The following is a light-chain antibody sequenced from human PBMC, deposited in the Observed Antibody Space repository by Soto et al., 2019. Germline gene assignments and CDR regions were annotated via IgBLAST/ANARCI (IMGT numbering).Light chain of an antibody. J-gene: IGKJ2*01. CDR3: QQSYSCNT. Sequence: DIQMTQSPSSLSASVGDRVTVTCRASQTISTYLNWYQQKPGKAPKLLIYAASNLQSGVPSRFSGSGSGTSFTLTIYSLQPEDISTYYCQQSYSCNTFVQGTKLEIK. V-gene: IGKV1-39*01. CDR1: QTISTY. CDR2: AAS.